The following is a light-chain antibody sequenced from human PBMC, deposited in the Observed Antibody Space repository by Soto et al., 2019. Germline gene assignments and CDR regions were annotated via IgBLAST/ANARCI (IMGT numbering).Light chain of an antibody. CDR2: GAS. V-gene: IGKV3-15*01. Sequence: EIVMTQSPATLSVSPGERATLSCRASQSVSSNLAWYQQKPGQAPRLLIYGASTRATGIPARFSGSGSGTEFTLTISRLQPEDFAVYYCQQYNDGVGTFGQGTKLEI. CDR3: QQYNDGVGT. J-gene: IGKJ1*01. CDR1: QSVSSN.